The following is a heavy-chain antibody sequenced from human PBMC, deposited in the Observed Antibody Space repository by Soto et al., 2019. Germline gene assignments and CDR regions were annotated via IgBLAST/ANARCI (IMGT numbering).Heavy chain of an antibody. J-gene: IGHJ3*02. CDR1: GFTVSSHA. V-gene: IGHV3-23*01. Sequence: EVQVLESGGGLVQPGGSLRLSCEGSGFTVSSHAMTGIRQAPGKGPEWVSTITADGGTYYADSVKGRFAMSRDTSESTLYLQMNSLGAEDTAAYYCAPHVSCSGGSCQYDAFAIRGQGTMVTVS. CDR2: ITADGGT. CDR3: APHVSCSGGSCQYDAFAI. D-gene: IGHD2-15*01.